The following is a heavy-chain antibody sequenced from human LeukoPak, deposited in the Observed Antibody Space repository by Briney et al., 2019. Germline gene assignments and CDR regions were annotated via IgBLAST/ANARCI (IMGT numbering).Heavy chain of an antibody. CDR3: ARVSTYYDFWSGPNYYYMDV. Sequence: GASVKVSCKASGYTFTSYGISWVRQAPGQGLEWMGWISAYNGNTNYAQKLQGRVTMTTDTSTSTAYMELRSLRSDDTAVYYCARVSTYYDFWSGPNYYYMDVWGKGTTVTVSS. J-gene: IGHJ6*03. CDR2: ISAYNGNT. CDR1: GYTFTSYG. V-gene: IGHV1-18*01. D-gene: IGHD3-3*01.